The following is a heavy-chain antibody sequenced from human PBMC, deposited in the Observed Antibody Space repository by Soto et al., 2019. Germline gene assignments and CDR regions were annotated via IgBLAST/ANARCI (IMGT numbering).Heavy chain of an antibody. D-gene: IGHD3-3*01. CDR1: GFTFSSYA. V-gene: IGHV3-23*01. Sequence: EVQLLESGGGLVQPGGSLRLSCAASGFTFSSYAMSWVRQAPGKGLEWVSAISGSGGSTYYADSVKGRFTISRDNSKNTLYLQMNSLRAEDTAVYYCAKLISRFLEWTKGAFDYWGQGTLVTVSS. CDR2: ISGSGGST. CDR3: AKLISRFLEWTKGAFDY. J-gene: IGHJ4*02.